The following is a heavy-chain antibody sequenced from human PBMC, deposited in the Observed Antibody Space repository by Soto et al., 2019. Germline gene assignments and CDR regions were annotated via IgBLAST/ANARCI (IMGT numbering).Heavy chain of an antibody. CDR1: GGSISNYY. CDR2: IYYSGST. Sequence: PSQTLSLTCPVSGGSISNYYWSLIRQPQGKGLEWIGYIYYSGSTNYNPSLKSRVTISVDTSKNQFSLKLSSVTAADTAVYYCARFRYFYYYYYMDVWGKGTTVTVSS. V-gene: IGHV4-59*01. D-gene: IGHD1-1*01. J-gene: IGHJ6*03. CDR3: ARFRYFYYYYYMDV.